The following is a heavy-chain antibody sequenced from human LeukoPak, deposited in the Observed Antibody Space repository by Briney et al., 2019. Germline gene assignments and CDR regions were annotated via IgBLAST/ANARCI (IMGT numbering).Heavy chain of an antibody. V-gene: IGHV3-23*01. CDR1: GFTFSSYA. D-gene: IGHD6-19*01. Sequence: GGSLRLSCAASGFTFSSYAMSWVRQAPGKGLEWVSAISGSGGSTYYADSVKGRFTISRDNSKNTLYLQMNSLRAEDTAVYYCAKDGYSSGWYKSTFDYWGQGTLVTVSS. CDR3: AKDGYSSGWYKSTFDY. CDR2: ISGSGGST. J-gene: IGHJ4*02.